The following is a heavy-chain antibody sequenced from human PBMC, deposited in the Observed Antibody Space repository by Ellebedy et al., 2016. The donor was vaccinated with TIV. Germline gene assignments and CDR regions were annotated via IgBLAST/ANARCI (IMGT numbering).Heavy chain of an antibody. CDR1: GFTFSSYW. CDR3: VRVDHWNDYYFES. D-gene: IGHD1-1*01. CDR2: INQDGSDR. J-gene: IGHJ4*02. Sequence: PGGSLRLSCAASGFTFSSYWMSWVRQAPGKGLEWVANINQDGSDRHNVDSVKGRFTISRDNAKNSLFLQMNSLRVGDTGMYYCVRVDHWNDYYFESWGQGTLVTVSS. V-gene: IGHV3-7*03.